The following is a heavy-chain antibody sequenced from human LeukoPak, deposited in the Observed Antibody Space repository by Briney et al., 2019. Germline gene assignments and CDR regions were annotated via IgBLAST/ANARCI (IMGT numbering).Heavy chain of an antibody. CDR1: GGSISSSSYY. CDR3: ARRPLTMVRGVIIDHDAFDI. Sequence: SETLSLTCTVSGGSISSSSYYWGWIRQPPGKGLEWIGSIYYSGSTYYNPSLKSRVTISVDTSKNQFSLKLSSVTAADTAVYYCARRPLTMVRGVIIDHDAFDIWGQGTMVTVSS. CDR2: IYYSGST. V-gene: IGHV4-39*01. D-gene: IGHD3-10*01. J-gene: IGHJ3*02.